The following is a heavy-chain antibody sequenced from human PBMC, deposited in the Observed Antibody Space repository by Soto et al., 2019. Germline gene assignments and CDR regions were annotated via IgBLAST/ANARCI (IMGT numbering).Heavy chain of an antibody. CDR1: GFTVSSNY. Sequence: GGSLRLSCAASGFTVSSNYMSWVRQAPGKGLEWVSVIYSGGSTYYADSVKGRFTTSRHNSKNTLYLQMNSLRAEDTAVYYCARLVGSGPRDDAFDIWGQGTMVTVSS. D-gene: IGHD6-6*01. CDR2: IYSGGST. V-gene: IGHV3-53*04. J-gene: IGHJ3*02. CDR3: ARLVGSGPRDDAFDI.